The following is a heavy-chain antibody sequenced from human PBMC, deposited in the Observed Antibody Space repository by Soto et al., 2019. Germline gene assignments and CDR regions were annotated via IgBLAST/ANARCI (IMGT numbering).Heavy chain of an antibody. D-gene: IGHD6-13*01. J-gene: IGHJ6*02. CDR1: GGTFSSYA. Sequence: SVKVSCKASGGTFSSYAISWVRQAPGQGLEWMGGIIPIFGTANYAQKFQGRVTITADKSTSTAYMELSSLRSEDTAVYYCARERAGRASPPSKKTYYYYGMDVWGQGTTVTVS. CDR2: IIPIFGTA. V-gene: IGHV1-69*06. CDR3: ARERAGRASPPSKKTYYYYGMDV.